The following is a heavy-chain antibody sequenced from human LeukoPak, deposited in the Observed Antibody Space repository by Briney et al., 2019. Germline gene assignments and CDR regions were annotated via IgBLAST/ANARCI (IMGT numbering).Heavy chain of an antibody. CDR3: ARDRAGKDGYNYYFDY. J-gene: IGHJ4*02. V-gene: IGHV3-53*01. CDR2: IYSGGST. D-gene: IGHD5-24*01. CDR1: GFTVSSNY. Sequence: GRSLRLSCAASGFTVSSNYMSWVRQAPGKGLEWVSVIYSGGSTYYADSVKGRFTISRDNSKNTLYLQMNSLRAEDTAVYYCARDRAGKDGYNYYFDYWGQGTLVTVSS.